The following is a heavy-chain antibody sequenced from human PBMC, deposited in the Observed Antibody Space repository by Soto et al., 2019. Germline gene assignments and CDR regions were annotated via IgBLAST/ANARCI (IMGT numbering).Heavy chain of an antibody. V-gene: IGHV1-69*02. CDR2: IIPMLGIA. Sequence: QVQLVQSGAEVKKPGSSVKVSCKDSGGTFSTYSMFWVRQAPGQGLEWMGRIIPMLGIANYAQRFQDRVTITAHKSTATAYMELSSLRSEDTALYYCSIGSWSGEVFDIWGQGTMVTVSS. CDR1: GGTFSTYS. J-gene: IGHJ3*02. D-gene: IGHD2-21*01. CDR3: SIGSWSGEVFDI.